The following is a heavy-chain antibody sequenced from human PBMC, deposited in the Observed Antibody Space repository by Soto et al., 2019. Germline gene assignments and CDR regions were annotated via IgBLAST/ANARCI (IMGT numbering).Heavy chain of an antibody. Sequence: VGSLRLSCASSVLTFSDNFMTCIRHCPGKGLEFVSYINRGSTYTDYADSVRGRFTISRDNAKRSLYLEVNSLRVEDTAIYYCATGTYHEDDVYDIWGQGTLVNVS. CDR1: VLTFSDNF. D-gene: IGHD1-26*01. CDR3: ATGTYHEDDVYDI. CDR2: INRGSTYT. V-gene: IGHV3-11*03. J-gene: IGHJ3*02.